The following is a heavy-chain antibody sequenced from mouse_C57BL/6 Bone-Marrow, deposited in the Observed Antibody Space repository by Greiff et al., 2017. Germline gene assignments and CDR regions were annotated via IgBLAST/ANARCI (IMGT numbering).Heavy chain of an antibody. CDR3: ASLGRFDWYFDV. Sequence: QVQLKQPGAELVKPGASVKLSCKASGYTFTSYWMHWVKQRPGQGLEWIGMIHPNSGSTNYNEKFKSKATLTVDKSSSTAYMQLSSLTSEDSAVYYWASLGRFDWYFDVWGTGTTVTVSS. D-gene: IGHD4-1*01. CDR1: GYTFTSYW. V-gene: IGHV1-64*01. CDR2: IHPNSGST. J-gene: IGHJ1*03.